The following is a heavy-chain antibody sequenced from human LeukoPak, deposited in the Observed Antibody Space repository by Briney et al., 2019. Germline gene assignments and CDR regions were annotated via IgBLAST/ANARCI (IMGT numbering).Heavy chain of an antibody. J-gene: IGHJ4*02. CDR1: GGSIGDYY. Sequence: SETLSLTCTVSGGSIGDYYWSWIRQPPGKGLEWIGYLYYSRNTNYSPSLKSRVTISADTSKTQVYLKLRSVTAADTAVYYCVRDVWGAGGTQYWGQGILVTVSS. CDR3: VRDVWGAGGTQY. CDR2: LYYSRNT. D-gene: IGHD2-15*01. V-gene: IGHV4-59*01.